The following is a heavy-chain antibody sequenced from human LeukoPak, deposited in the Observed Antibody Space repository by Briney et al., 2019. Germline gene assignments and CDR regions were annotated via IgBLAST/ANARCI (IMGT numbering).Heavy chain of an antibody. Sequence: PGGSLRLSCAASGFTFSSYAMSWVRQAPGKGLEWVSAISGSGGSTYYADSVKGQFTISRDNSKNTLYLQMNSLRAEDTAAYYCAKLRPHRLLWFGESRLTDGMDVWGQGTTVTVSS. CDR3: AKLRPHRLLWFGESRLTDGMDV. CDR1: GFTFSSYA. J-gene: IGHJ6*02. D-gene: IGHD3-10*01. V-gene: IGHV3-23*01. CDR2: ISGSGGST.